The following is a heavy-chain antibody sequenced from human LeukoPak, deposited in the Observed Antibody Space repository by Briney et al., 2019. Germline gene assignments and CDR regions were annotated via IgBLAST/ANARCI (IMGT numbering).Heavy chain of an antibody. CDR3: ARDSYDILTGHPLGFDY. CDR2: INPSGGST. Sequence: ASVKVSCKASGYTFTSYYMHWVRQAPGQGLEWMGIINPSGGSTSYAQKFQGRVTMTRDTSTSTVYMELSSLRSEDTAVYYCARDSYDILTGHPLGFDYWGQGTLVTVSS. CDR1: GYTFTSYY. V-gene: IGHV1-46*01. J-gene: IGHJ4*02. D-gene: IGHD3-9*01.